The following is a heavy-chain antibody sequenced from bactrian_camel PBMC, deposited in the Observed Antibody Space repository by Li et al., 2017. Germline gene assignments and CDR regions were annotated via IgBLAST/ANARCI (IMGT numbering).Heavy chain of an antibody. CDR3: AIIMRRITCSLGSVPRFYDS. CDR2: SYLSTT. CDR1: GITGLSHC. J-gene: IGHJ4*01. Sequence: HVQLVESGGGSVQAGGSLTLSCAVSGITGLSHCMGWFREAPEKEREGVATSYLSTTMYADSVKGRFTISKDDATNTMYLEMNSLKPDDTGLYYCAIIMRRITCSLGSVPRFYDSRGQGTQVTVS. D-gene: IGHD1*01. V-gene: IGHV3-2*01.